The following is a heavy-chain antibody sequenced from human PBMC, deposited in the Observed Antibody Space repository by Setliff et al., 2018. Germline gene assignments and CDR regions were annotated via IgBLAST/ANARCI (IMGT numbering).Heavy chain of an antibody. D-gene: IGHD2-15*01. J-gene: IGHJ4*02. V-gene: IGHV4-38-2*01. CDR2: ISYTTWST. CDR3: ARTCSGSGCYAGLES. Sequence: LSLTCAVSGFSISSGYYWDWIRQPPGKGLEWIGFISYTTWSTNYNPSLKSRVTISLDTSKSQFFLKLDAVTAADTAVYYCARTCSGSGCYAGLESWGQGTPVTVSS. CDR1: GFSISSGYY.